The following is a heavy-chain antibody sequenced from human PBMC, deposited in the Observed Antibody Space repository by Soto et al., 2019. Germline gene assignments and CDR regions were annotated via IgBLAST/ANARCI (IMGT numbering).Heavy chain of an antibody. D-gene: IGHD1-7*01. CDR2: ISGSGGST. Sequence: PGGSLRLSCAASGFTFSSYAMSWVRQAPGKGLEWVSAISGSGGSTYYADSVKGRFTISRDNSKNTLYLQMNSLRAEDTAVYYCANGRKGNWNYDWFDPWGQGTLVTVSS. CDR1: GFTFSSYA. J-gene: IGHJ5*02. V-gene: IGHV3-23*01. CDR3: ANGRKGNWNYDWFDP.